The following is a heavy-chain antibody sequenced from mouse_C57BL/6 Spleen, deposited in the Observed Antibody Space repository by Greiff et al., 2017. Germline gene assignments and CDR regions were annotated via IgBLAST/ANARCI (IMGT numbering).Heavy chain of an antibody. J-gene: IGHJ4*01. CDR1: GYTFTSYW. Sequence: QVQLQQPGAELVRPGTSVKLSCKASGYTFTSYWMHWVKQRPGQGLEWIGVIDPSDSYTNYNQKFKGKATLTVDKSSSTAYMQLSSLTSEDSAVYYCARKPHYYAMDYWGQGTSGTVSS. CDR3: ARKPHYYAMDY. V-gene: IGHV1-59*01. CDR2: IDPSDSYT.